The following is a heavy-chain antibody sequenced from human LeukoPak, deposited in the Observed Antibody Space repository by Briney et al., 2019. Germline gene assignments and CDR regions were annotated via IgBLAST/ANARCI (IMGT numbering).Heavy chain of an antibody. V-gene: IGHV3-33*06. CDR3: AKALNGLVDY. Sequence: GRPLRPSCAASGFTFSDYGMHWVRQAPGKGLEWVAVIWYDGSNKYYADSVKGRFTISRDNSKNTLYLQMNSLRAEDTAVYYCAKALNGLVDYWGQGTLVTVSS. CDR1: GFTFSDYG. CDR2: IWYDGSNK. D-gene: IGHD6-19*01. J-gene: IGHJ4*02.